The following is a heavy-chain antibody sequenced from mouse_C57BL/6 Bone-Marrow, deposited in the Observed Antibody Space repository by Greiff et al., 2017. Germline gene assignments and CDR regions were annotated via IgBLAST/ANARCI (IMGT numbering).Heavy chain of an antibody. D-gene: IGHD1-1*01. J-gene: IGHJ4*01. CDR2: IWGGGST. Sequence: VQRVESGPGLVAPSQSLSITCTVSGFSLTSYGVDWVCQPPGKGLEWLGVIWGGGSTNYNSALMSRLSISKDNSKSQVFLKMNSLQTDDTAMYYCAIYYYGSSYAMDYWGQGASVTVSS. CDR1: GFSLTSYG. CDR3: AIYYYGSSYAMDY. V-gene: IGHV2-9*01.